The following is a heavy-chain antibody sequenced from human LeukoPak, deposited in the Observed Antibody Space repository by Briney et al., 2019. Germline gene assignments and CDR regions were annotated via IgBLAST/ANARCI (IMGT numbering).Heavy chain of an antibody. V-gene: IGHV4-34*01. Sequence: SETLSLTCAVYGGSFSGYYWSWIRQPPGKGLEWIGEINHSGSTNYNPSLKSRVTIPVDTSKNQFSLKLSSVTAADTAVYYCARVTAARRGVDYWGQGTLVTVSS. J-gene: IGHJ4*02. CDR2: INHSGST. CDR3: ARVTAARRGVDY. D-gene: IGHD6-6*01. CDR1: GGSFSGYY.